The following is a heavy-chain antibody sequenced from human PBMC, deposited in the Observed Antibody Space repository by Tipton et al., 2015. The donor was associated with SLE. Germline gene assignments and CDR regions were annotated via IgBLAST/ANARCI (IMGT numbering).Heavy chain of an antibody. J-gene: IGHJ4*02. Sequence: SLRLSCAASGFIFSTNWMTWVRQAPGRGLEWVANIKKDGSEKYYMDSLKGRFTISRDNAQNSLYLQMNSLTVEDTAVYYCARGGRSTSWYWRDWGQGTLVTVSS. CDR1: GFIFSTNW. CDR3: ARGGRSTSWYWRD. D-gene: IGHD6-13*01. CDR2: IKKDGSEK. V-gene: IGHV3-7*01.